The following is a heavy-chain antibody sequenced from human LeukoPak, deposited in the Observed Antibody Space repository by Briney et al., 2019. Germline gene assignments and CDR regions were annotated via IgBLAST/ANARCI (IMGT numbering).Heavy chain of an antibody. CDR3: TTAAGYNYGQC. J-gene: IGHJ4*02. V-gene: IGHV3-53*01. CDR2: LYFGGNT. CDR1: GLTVSSNY. Sequence: GGSLRLSCAASGLTVSSNYMNWVRQAPGKGLEWVSALYFGGNTYYADSVRGRFTISRDNSKNTLYLQMNSLRAEDTAIYYCTTAAGYNYGQCWGQGTLVTVSS. D-gene: IGHD5-18*01.